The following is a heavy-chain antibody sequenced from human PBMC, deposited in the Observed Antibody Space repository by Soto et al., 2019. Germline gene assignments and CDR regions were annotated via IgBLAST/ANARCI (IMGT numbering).Heavy chain of an antibody. Sequence: SLRLSCAASGFTFSSYAMHWVRQAPGKGLERVAVISYDGSNKYYADSVKGRFTISRDNSNNSLYLQMNSLRAEDTAVYYCARERGYSYGPRLYYFDYWGQGTLVTVSS. V-gene: IGHV3-30-3*01. CDR3: ARERGYSYGPRLYYFDY. J-gene: IGHJ4*02. CDR1: GFTFSSYA. D-gene: IGHD5-18*01. CDR2: ISYDGSNK.